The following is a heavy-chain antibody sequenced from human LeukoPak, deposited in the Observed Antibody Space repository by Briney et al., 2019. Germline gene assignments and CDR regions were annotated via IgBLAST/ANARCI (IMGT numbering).Heavy chain of an antibody. Sequence: SETLSLTCAVYGGSFSGYYWSWIRQPPGKGLEWIGEINHSGSTNYNPSLKSRVTISVDTSKNQFSLKLSSVTAADTAVYYCARGGIDWFDPWGQGTLVTVSS. CDR3: ARGGIDWFDP. CDR2: INHSGST. J-gene: IGHJ5*02. V-gene: IGHV4-34*01. CDR1: GGSFSGYY. D-gene: IGHD1-1*01.